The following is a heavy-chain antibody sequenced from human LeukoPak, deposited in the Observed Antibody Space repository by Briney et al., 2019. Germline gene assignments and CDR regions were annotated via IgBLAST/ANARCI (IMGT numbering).Heavy chain of an antibody. CDR2: INHSGST. V-gene: IGHV4-34*01. J-gene: IGHJ4*02. Sequence: KPSETLSLTCAVYGGSLSGCYWSWIRQPPGKGLEWIGEINHSGSTNYNPSLKSRVTISVDTSKNQFSLKLSSVTAADTAVYYCASNKRWLPAERWGQGTLVTVSS. CDR1: GGSLSGCY. CDR3: ASNKRWLPAER. D-gene: IGHD5-24*01.